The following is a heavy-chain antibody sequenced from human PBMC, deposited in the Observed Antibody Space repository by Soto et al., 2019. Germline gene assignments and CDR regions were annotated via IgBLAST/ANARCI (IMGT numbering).Heavy chain of an antibody. V-gene: IGHV1-18*01. CDR2: ISDYNGNT. J-gene: IGHJ6*01. D-gene: IGHD3-10*01. CDR1: GYTFTNYG. CDR3: AREGYYSGSGTYSPPRYYGMDA. Sequence: QVQLVQSGAEVKKPGASVKVSCKASGYTFTNYGITWVRQAPGQGLEWLGWISDYNGNTFYGKKFQGRVQMTTDTSTRTAYMELKSLRSDDTAVYYCAREGYYSGSGTYSPPRYYGMDAW.